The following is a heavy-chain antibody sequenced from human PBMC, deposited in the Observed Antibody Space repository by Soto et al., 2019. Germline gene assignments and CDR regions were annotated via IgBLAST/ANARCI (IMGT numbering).Heavy chain of an antibody. V-gene: IGHV3-11*01. CDR3: ARDRPPGY. CDR2: ISGGGETI. J-gene: IGHJ4*02. Sequence: PGGSLRLSCAASGFTFSDSYMTWIRQAPGKGLEWVSYISGGGETIYYADSVKGRFTVSRDNAKKSLYLQMNSLRVDDTAVYYCARDRPPGYLGQGTLVTVSS. CDR1: GFTFSDSY.